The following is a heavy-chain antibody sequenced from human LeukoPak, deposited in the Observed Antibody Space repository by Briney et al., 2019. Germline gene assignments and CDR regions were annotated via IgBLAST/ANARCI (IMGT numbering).Heavy chain of an antibody. V-gene: IGHV3-74*01. Sequence: GGSLRLSCAASGFTFNNYWIHWVRQVPGKGLVWVSRINNDGSSASYVDSVKGRFTISRDNSKNTLYLQMNSLRAEDTAVYYCAKDNYNISDYGMDVWGQGTTVTVSS. CDR3: AKDNYNISDYGMDV. CDR2: INNDGSSA. CDR1: GFTFNNYW. D-gene: IGHD1-14*01. J-gene: IGHJ6*02.